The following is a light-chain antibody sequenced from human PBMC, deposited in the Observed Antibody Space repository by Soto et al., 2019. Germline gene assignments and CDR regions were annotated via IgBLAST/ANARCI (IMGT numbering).Light chain of an antibody. CDR3: QQYNNWPLT. CDR1: QRVSSN. J-gene: IGKJ4*01. V-gene: IGKV3-15*01. CDR2: GAS. Sequence: EIVMTQSPATLSVSPGERATLSCRASQRVSSNLALYQQKPGQAPRFLIYGASTRATGIPARFSGSGSGTEFTLTISSLQSEDFAVYYCQQYNNWPLTFGGGTKVEIK.